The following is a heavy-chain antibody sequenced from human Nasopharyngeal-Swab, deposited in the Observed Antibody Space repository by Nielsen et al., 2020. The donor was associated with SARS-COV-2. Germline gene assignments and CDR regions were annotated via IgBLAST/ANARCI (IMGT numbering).Heavy chain of an antibody. D-gene: IGHD2-2*01. V-gene: IGHV3-23*01. CDR1: EFTFSTYA. Sequence: GESLKISCAASEFTFSTYAMSWVRQAPGKGLEWVSAISGSDGSTYYADSVKGRFTISRDNSKTTLYLQMNSLRAEDTAVYYCAKARGRSTTRTLNFDYWGQGTLVTVSS. CDR3: AKARGRSTTRTLNFDY. J-gene: IGHJ4*02. CDR2: ISGSDGST.